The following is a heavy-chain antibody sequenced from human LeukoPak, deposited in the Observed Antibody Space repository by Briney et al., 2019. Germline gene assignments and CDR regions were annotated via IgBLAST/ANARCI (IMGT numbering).Heavy chain of an antibody. CDR1: GFTFSSYA. CDR2: INDSGGST. V-gene: IGHV3-23*01. D-gene: IGHD6-13*01. Sequence: GGSLRLSCAASGFTFSSYAMSWVRQAPGKGLEWVSSINDSGGSTNYADSVKGRFTISRDNSKTTLYLQMNSLRAEDTAIYYCAKDLYGAAGSIRWGQGTLVTVSS. J-gene: IGHJ4*02. CDR3: AKDLYGAAGSIR.